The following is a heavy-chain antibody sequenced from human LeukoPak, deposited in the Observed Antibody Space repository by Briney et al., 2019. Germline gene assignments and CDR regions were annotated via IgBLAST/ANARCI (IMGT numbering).Heavy chain of an antibody. V-gene: IGHV1-2*02. CDR1: GYTFTDYY. Sequence: ASVKVSCKASGYTFTDYYMHWVRQAPGQGLEWMGWINPSSGGTNYAQKFQGRVTVTRDMSTSTVYMELSSLRSEDTAVYYCARDTVTTRWAFDIWGQGTMVTVSS. J-gene: IGHJ3*02. D-gene: IGHD4-17*01. CDR2: INPSSGGT. CDR3: ARDTVTTRWAFDI.